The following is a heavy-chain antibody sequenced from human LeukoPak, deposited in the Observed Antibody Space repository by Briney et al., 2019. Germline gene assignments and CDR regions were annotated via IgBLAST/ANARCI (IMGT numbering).Heavy chain of an antibody. CDR2: IYPGDSDT. J-gene: IGHJ6*03. CDR1: GYNFTSYW. Sequence: GESLKISCKGSGYNFTSYWIGWVRQMPGKGLEWMGIIYPGDSDTRYSPSFQGQVTISADKSINTAYLQWSSLKASDTAMYCCARLRLMYYYGSGARYYYYYHYMDVWGKGTTVTISS. CDR3: ARLRLMYYYGSGARYYYYYHYMDV. D-gene: IGHD3-10*01. V-gene: IGHV5-51*01.